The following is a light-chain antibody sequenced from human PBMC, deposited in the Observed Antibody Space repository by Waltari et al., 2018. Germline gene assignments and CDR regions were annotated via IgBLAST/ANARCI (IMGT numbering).Light chain of an antibody. CDR3: SSYAGSNDFGV. J-gene: IGLJ2*01. V-gene: IGLV2-8*01. CDR1: SSDVGGYNY. Sequence: QSALTQPPSASGSLGQSVIISCTGTSSDVGGYNYVSWYQQHPGRAPKLMIYEVNKRPSGFPDRFCGSKSGNTASLTVSGLLAEDEADYYCSSYAGSNDFGVFGAGTKLTVL. CDR2: EVN.